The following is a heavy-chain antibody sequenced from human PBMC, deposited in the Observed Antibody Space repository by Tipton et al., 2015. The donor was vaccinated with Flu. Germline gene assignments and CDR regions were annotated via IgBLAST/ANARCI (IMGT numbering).Heavy chain of an antibody. CDR3: VRDLRLGIAVAGFDP. V-gene: IGHV4-39*07. CDR1: GGSISSSSYY. J-gene: IGHJ5*02. D-gene: IGHD6-19*01. CDR2: IYYSGST. Sequence: TLSLTCTVSGGSISSSSYYWGWIRQPPGKGLEWIGSIYYSGSTYYNPSLKSRVTISVDTSKNQFSLKLSSVTAADTAVYYCVRDLRLGIAVAGFDPWGQGTLVTVSS.